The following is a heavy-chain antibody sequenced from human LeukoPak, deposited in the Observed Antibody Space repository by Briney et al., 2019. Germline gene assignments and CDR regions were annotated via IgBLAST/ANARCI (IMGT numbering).Heavy chain of an antibody. J-gene: IGHJ3*02. CDR2: ISSSSSTI. Sequence: GGSLRLSCAASGFIFTSYSMNWVRQAPGKGLEWISYISSSSSTIYYADSVRGRFTISRDNSKNTLYLQMNSLRAEDTAVYYCARLMIVVFGAFDIWGQGTMVTVSS. D-gene: IGHD3-22*01. CDR1: GFIFTSYS. CDR3: ARLMIVVFGAFDI. V-gene: IGHV3-48*01.